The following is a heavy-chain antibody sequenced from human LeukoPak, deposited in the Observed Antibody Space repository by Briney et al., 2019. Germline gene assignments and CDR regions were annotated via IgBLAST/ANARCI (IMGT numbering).Heavy chain of an antibody. J-gene: IGHJ2*01. D-gene: IGHD1-26*01. CDR2: IYYSGST. CDR3: ARRGANSGSYSHFDL. V-gene: IGHV4-59*01. CDR1: GGSISSYY. Sequence: SETLSLTCNVSGGSISSYYWSWIRQSPGKGLEWIGYIYYSGSTNYNPSLKSRVTISLDTSKNQFSLKLSSVTAADTAVYYCARRGANSGSYSHFDLWGRGTLVTVSS.